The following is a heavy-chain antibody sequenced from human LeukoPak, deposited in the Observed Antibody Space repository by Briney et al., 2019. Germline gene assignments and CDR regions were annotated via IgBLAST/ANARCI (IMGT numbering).Heavy chain of an antibody. CDR1: GGSISSTSYY. CDR2: IYTSGST. J-gene: IGHJ6*03. D-gene: IGHD3-9*01. CDR3: ARENYDILTGYYFPYYYYYYMDV. V-gene: IGHV4-61*02. Sequence: SETLSLTCTVSGGSISSTSYYWSWIRQPAGKGLEWIGRIYTSGSTNYNPSLKSRVTISVDTSKNQFSLKLSSVTAADTAVYYCARENYDILTGYYFPYYYYYYMDVWGKGTTVTISS.